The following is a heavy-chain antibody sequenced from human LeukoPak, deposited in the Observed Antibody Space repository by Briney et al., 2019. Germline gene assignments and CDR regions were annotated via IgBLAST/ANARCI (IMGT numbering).Heavy chain of an antibody. CDR2: INPNSGGT. Sequence: GASVKVSCKASGYTFTGYYMHWVRQAPGQGLEWMGWINPNSGGTNYAQKFQGRVTMTRDTSISTAYMELSRLRSGDTAVYYCARDRVSDSSGWHPLSDYYYMDVWGKGTTVTVSS. CDR3: ARDRVSDSSGWHPLSDYYYMDV. J-gene: IGHJ6*03. V-gene: IGHV1-2*02. CDR1: GYTFTGYY. D-gene: IGHD6-19*01.